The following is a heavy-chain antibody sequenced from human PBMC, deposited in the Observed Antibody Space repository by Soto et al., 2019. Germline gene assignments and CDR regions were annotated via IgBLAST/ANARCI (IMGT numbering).Heavy chain of an antibody. Sequence: GESLKISFKGSGYNFSKFLISWVRQMPVKGLEWMARIDPRDSYSDYSPSFRGHVTMSVDKSKSTAHLQWTSLKASDTAIYYCVRHDYPTVYGICIYWGQGTLVTVCS. V-gene: IGHV5-10-1*01. J-gene: IGHJ4*02. CDR2: IDPRDSYS. D-gene: IGHD2-8*01. CDR3: VRHDYPTVYGICIY. CDR1: GYNFSKFL.